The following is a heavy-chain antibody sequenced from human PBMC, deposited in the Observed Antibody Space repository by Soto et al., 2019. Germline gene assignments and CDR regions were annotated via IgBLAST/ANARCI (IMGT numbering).Heavy chain of an antibody. CDR1: GCSVSSGSYY. J-gene: IGHJ6*02. CDR2: IYYSGST. V-gene: IGHV4-61*01. D-gene: IGHD6-19*01. Sequence: SETLSLTCTFSGCSVSSGSYYLSWIRQPPGKGLEWIGYIYYSGSTNYNPSLKSRVTISVDTSKNQFSLKLSSVTAADTAVYYCARGIEGWYQGRYYYGMDVWGQGTTVTVSS. CDR3: ARGIEGWYQGRYYYGMDV.